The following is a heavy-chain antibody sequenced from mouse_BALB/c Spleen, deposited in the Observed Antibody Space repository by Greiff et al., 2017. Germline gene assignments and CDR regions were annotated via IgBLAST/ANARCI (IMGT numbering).Heavy chain of an antibody. CDR3: ARADGSSTWFAY. Sequence: VQLQQSGPGLVAPSQSLSITCTVSGFSLTSYGVHWVRQPPGKGLEWLGVIWAGGSTNYNSALMSRLSISKDNSKSQVFLKMNSLQTDDTARYYCARADGSSTWFAYWGQGTLVTVSA. CDR1: GFSLTSYG. D-gene: IGHD1-1*01. CDR2: IWAGGST. J-gene: IGHJ3*01. V-gene: IGHV2-9*02.